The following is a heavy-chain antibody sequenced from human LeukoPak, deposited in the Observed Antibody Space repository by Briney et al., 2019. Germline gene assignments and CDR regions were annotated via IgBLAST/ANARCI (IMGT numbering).Heavy chain of an antibody. J-gene: IGHJ4*02. CDR1: GFTFSSYW. Sequence: GGSLRLSCAASGFTFSSYWMSWVRQAPGKGLEWVANINQDGSEKYYVDSVKGRFTISRDNAKNSLYLQMNSLRAEDTAVYYCARVYCSGGSCSSYFDYWGQGTLVTVSS. V-gene: IGHV3-7*04. CDR2: INQDGSEK. CDR3: ARVYCSGGSCSSYFDY. D-gene: IGHD2-15*01.